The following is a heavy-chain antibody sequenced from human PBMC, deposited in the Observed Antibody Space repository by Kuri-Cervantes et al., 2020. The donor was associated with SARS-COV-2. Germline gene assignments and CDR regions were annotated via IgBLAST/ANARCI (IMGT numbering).Heavy chain of an antibody. V-gene: IGHV3-11*04. Sequence: GGSLRLSCAASGFTFSDYYMSWIRQAPGKGLEWVSYISSSGSTIYYADSVKGRFTISRGNAKNSLYLQMNSLRAEDTAVYYCASGPLFGVVPYDYWGQGTLVTVSS. D-gene: IGHD3-3*01. CDR2: ISSSGSTI. J-gene: IGHJ4*02. CDR3: ASGPLFGVVPYDY. CDR1: GFTFSDYY.